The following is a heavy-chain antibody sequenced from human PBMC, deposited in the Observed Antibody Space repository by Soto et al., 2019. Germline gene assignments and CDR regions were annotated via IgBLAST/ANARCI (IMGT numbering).Heavy chain of an antibody. CDR2: ISSSSSYI. J-gene: IGHJ4*02. CDR3: AVVVVTALAY. CDR1: GFTFSSYS. V-gene: IGHV3-21*01. D-gene: IGHD2-21*02. Sequence: EVQLVESGGGLVKPGGSLRLSCAASGFTFSSYSMNWVRQAPGKGLEWVSSISSSSSYIYYADSVKGRFTISRDNAKNSLYLHMNGLRAEDTAVYYCAVVVVTALAYWGQGTLVTVSS.